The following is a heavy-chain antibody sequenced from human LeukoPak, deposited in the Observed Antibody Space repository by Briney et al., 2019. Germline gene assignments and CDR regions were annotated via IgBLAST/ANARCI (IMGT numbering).Heavy chain of an antibody. V-gene: IGHV1-2*02. J-gene: IGHJ4*02. Sequence: ASVKVSCKASGYTFTGHYMHWVRQAPGQGLEWMGWINPNSGGTNYAQKFQGRVTMTRDTSISTAYMELSRLRSDDTAVYYCAREIEDYGDYLIDYWGQGTLVTVSS. CDR1: GYTFTGHY. D-gene: IGHD4-17*01. CDR2: INPNSGGT. CDR3: AREIEDYGDYLIDY.